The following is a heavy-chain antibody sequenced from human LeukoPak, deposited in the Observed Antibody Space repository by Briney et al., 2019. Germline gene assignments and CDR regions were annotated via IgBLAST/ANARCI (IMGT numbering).Heavy chain of an antibody. CDR2: ISSRSTYI. CDR3: ARGGTGAFDY. V-gene: IGHV3-11*06. D-gene: IGHD2-8*02. CDR1: GFIFSDYH. Sequence: PGGSLRLSCTASGFIFSDYHMRWLRQAPGKGLEWLSYISSRSTYISDADSVKGRFTISRDNAKNLLFLQMNSLRVEDTALYYCARGGTGAFDYWGQGILVTVSS. J-gene: IGHJ4*02.